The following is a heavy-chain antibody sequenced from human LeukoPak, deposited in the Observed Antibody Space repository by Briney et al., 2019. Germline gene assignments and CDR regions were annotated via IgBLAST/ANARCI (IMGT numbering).Heavy chain of an antibody. CDR2: IGISSGNT. Sequence: PGGSLRLSCAASGFNFTDYSMNWVRQAPGKGLEWISYIGISSGNTKYADSVKGRFTISRDKARNSLYLQMNSLRVEDTAMYYCARDHRYAFDNWGHGTLVTVSS. CDR1: GFNFTDYS. D-gene: IGHD5-12*01. CDR3: ARDHRYAFDN. J-gene: IGHJ4*01. V-gene: IGHV3-48*01.